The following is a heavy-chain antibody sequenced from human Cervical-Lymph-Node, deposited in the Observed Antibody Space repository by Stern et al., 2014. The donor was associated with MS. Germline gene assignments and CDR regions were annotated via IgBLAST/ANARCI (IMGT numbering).Heavy chain of an antibody. D-gene: IGHD2-2*01. V-gene: IGHV4-59*01. J-gene: IGHJ3*02. CDR1: GGSISSYY. CDR3: ARVSQLPSAFDI. CDR2: ISYTGST. Sequence: VPLEESGPGLVKPSETLSLTCTVSGGSISSYYWSWIRQPPGKGLEWIGYISYTGSTSYNPSLESRVTISVDTSKSQFSLKLSSVTAADTAVYYCARVSQLPSAFDIWGQGTMVTVSS.